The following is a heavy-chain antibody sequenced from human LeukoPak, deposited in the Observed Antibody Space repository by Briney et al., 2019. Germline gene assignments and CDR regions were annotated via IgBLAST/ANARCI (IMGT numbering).Heavy chain of an antibody. CDR1: GFTFSSYG. CDR2: IRYDGSNK. Sequence: GGSLRLSCAASGFTFSSYGMHWVRQAPGKGLEWVAFIRYDGSNKYYADSVKGRFTISRDNSKNTLYLQMNSLRAEDTAVYYCAKDFTATTLSEFDYWGQGSLVTVSS. D-gene: IGHD1-26*01. V-gene: IGHV3-30*02. J-gene: IGHJ4*02. CDR3: AKDFTATTLSEFDY.